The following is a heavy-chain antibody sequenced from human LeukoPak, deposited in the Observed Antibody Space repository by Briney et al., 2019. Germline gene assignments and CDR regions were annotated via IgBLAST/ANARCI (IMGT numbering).Heavy chain of an antibody. CDR2: ISRSGGST. V-gene: IGHV3-23*01. Sequence: GGSLRLSCAASGFTFSSYAMSWVRQAPGKGLEWVSAISRSGGSTYYADSVKGRFTISRDNSKNTLYLQMNSLRVEDTAVYYCAKDFISYSWVCDPWGQGTLATVSS. CDR1: GFTFSSYA. D-gene: IGHD2-21*01. J-gene: IGHJ5*02. CDR3: AKDFISYSWVCDP.